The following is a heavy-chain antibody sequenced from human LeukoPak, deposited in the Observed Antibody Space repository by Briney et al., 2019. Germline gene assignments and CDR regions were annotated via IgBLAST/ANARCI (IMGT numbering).Heavy chain of an antibody. CDR1: GFTFSTYA. D-gene: IGHD3-10*01. CDR2: ITSDGGST. CDR3: VKDQSGSGSW. Sequence: PGGSLNLSCSASGFTFSTYAMHWVRQAPGKGLEYVSSITSDGGSTYYADSVKGRFTISRDNSKNTLYLQVNSLRPEDTAVYYCVKDQSGSGSWWGQGTLVTVSS. J-gene: IGHJ4*02. V-gene: IGHV3-64D*06.